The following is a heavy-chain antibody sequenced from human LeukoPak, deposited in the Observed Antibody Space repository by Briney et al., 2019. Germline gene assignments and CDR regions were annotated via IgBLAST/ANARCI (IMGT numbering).Heavy chain of an antibody. CDR2: ISSSGHIT. V-gene: IGHV3-11*01. CDR1: GFTFSDYY. CDR3: AKEAFDI. Sequence: GGSLRLSCAASGFTFSDYYMSWIRQAPGKGLQWVSYISSSGHITYYADSVKGRFTIFRDNSKNTLYLQMNSLRAEDTALYYCAKEAFDIWGQGTMVTVSS. J-gene: IGHJ3*02.